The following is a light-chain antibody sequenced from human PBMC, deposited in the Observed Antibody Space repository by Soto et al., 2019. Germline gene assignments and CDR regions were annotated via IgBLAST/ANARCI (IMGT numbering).Light chain of an antibody. CDR1: QSVSSSY. V-gene: IGKV3-20*01. J-gene: IGKJ1*01. CDR2: DVS. CDR3: QQYGSSPT. Sequence: EIVLTQSPGTLSLSPGERATLSCRSSQSVSSSYLAWYQQKPGQAPRLLIYDVSSRATGIPDRFSGSGSGTDFTLTIIRLEPEDFAVYYCQQYGSSPTFGQGTKVEI.